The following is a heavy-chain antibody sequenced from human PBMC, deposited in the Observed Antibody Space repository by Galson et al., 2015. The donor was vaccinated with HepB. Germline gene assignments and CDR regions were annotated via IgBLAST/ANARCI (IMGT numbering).Heavy chain of an antibody. Sequence: SLRLSCAASGFTFSSYSMNWVRQAPGKGLEWVSYISSSSSTIYYADSVKGRFTIPRDNAKNSLYLQMNSLRAEDTAVYYCARARLDIVAIESSYYYYYMDVWGKGTTVTVSS. V-gene: IGHV3-48*01. J-gene: IGHJ6*03. D-gene: IGHD5-12*01. CDR2: ISSSSSTI. CDR1: GFTFSSYS. CDR3: ARARLDIVAIESSYYYYYMDV.